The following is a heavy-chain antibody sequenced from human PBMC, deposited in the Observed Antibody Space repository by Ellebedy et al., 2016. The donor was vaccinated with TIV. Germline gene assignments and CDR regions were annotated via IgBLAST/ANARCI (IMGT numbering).Heavy chain of an antibody. D-gene: IGHD3-22*01. CDR3: AASPRSSGHDPYDGYYYYYYGNDV. CDR1: GFTFASSA. Sequence: AASVKVSCKAYGFTFASSAMQWVRQARGQRLEWLGWIVVGSNHTVYAQKFQDRVTITRDMSTSPAYMELSSLRSDDTAVYYCAASPRSSGHDPYDGYYYYYYGNDVWGQGTTVTVSS. CDR2: IVVGSNHT. J-gene: IGHJ6*02. V-gene: IGHV1-58*02.